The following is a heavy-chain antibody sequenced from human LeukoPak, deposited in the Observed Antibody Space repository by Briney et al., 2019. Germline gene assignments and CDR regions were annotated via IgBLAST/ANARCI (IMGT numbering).Heavy chain of an antibody. CDR1: GFSFSDYG. D-gene: IGHD3-22*01. J-gene: IGHJ4*02. CDR3: VRLRRNSDTSGFYYYYDF. V-gene: IGHV3-21*01. Sequence: PGGSLRLSCAASGFSFSDYGMNWVRQAPGKGLEWVSSISVRSNYIYYADSVRGRFSISRDDARDSLYLQMNSLRAEDTAVYYCVRLRRNSDTSGFYYYYDFWGQGTLVTVSS. CDR2: ISVRSNYI.